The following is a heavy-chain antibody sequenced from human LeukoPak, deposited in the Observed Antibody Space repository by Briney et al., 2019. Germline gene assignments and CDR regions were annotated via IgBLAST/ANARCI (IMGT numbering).Heavy chain of an antibody. CDR3: ARQRLAVAGSPVWGNFHSYYYMDV. CDR1: GGSISTYY. CDR2: ISHSGST. V-gene: IGHV4-59*08. D-gene: IGHD6-19*01. J-gene: IGHJ6*03. Sequence: SETLSLTCTVSGGSISTYYWSWIRQPPGKGLEWIGYISHSGSTNYSPSLKSRVTISLDTSKNQFSLKLNSVTAADTAVYFCARQRLAVAGSPVWGNFHSYYYMDVWGNGTTVTISS.